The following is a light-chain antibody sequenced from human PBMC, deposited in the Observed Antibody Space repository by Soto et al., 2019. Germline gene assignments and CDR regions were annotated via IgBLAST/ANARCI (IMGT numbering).Light chain of an antibody. J-gene: IGLJ2*01. CDR2: AND. CDR1: SSNIGAGFD. Sequence: VLTQPPSVSGAPGQRLTISCAGTSSNIGAGFDVHWYQQLPGTAPKLLIYANDDRPSGVPDRFSGSTSGTSASLAITGLQAEDAADYYCQSYDNSLLAYVFGGGTQLTVL. CDR3: QSYDNSLLAYV. V-gene: IGLV1-40*01.